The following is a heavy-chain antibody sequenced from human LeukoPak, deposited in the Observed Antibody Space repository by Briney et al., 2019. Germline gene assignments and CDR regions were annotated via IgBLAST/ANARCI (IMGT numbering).Heavy chain of an antibody. CDR1: GYSISSGYY. CDR2: IYHSGST. J-gene: IGHJ3*02. Sequence: SETLSLTCTVSGYSISSGYYWGWIRQPPGKGLEWIGSIYHSGSTYYNPSLKSRVTISVDTSKSQFSLKLSSVTAADTAVYYCARASYAFDIWGQGTMVTVSS. V-gene: IGHV4-38-2*02. CDR3: ARASYAFDI.